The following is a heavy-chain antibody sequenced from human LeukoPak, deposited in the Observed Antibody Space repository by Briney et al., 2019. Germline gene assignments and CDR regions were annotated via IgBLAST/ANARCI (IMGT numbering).Heavy chain of an antibody. CDR1: GFTFSSYW. V-gene: IGHV3-7*01. Sequence: GGSLRLSCAASGFTFSSYWMSWVRQAPGKGLEWVANIKQDGSEKYYVDSVKGRFTISRDNAKNSLYLQMNSLRAEDTAVYYCARGSLQQQLVHAFDIWGQGTMVTVSS. CDR2: IKQDGSEK. J-gene: IGHJ3*02. D-gene: IGHD6-13*01. CDR3: ARGSLQQQLVHAFDI.